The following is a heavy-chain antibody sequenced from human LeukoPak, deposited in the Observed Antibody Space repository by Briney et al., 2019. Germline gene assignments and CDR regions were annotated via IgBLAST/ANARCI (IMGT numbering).Heavy chain of an antibody. Sequence: GGPLRLSCAASGFTFSSYGMHWVRQAPGKGLEWVAFIRYDGSNKYYADSVKGRFTISRDNSKNTLYLQMNSLRAEDTAVYYCANPDYGDNAFDIWGQGTIVTVSS. CDR2: IRYDGSNK. CDR3: ANPDYGDNAFDI. J-gene: IGHJ3*02. CDR1: GFTFSSYG. D-gene: IGHD4-17*01. V-gene: IGHV3-30*02.